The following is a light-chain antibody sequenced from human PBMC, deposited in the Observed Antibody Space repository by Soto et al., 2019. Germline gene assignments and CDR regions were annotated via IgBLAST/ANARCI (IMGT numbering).Light chain of an antibody. CDR1: QSISSW. CDR2: KAS. J-gene: IGKJ1*01. Sequence: DIQMTQSPSTLSASVGDRVTITCRASQSISSWLAWYQQKPGKAPKLLIYKASRVESGVPSRFSGSGSGTEFTRTISRLQTDDCATYYCQQYNSYPWTLGQGTKVEIK. CDR3: QQYNSYPWT. V-gene: IGKV1-5*03.